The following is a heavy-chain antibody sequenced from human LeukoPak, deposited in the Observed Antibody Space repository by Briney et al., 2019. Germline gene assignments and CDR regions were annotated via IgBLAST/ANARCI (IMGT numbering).Heavy chain of an antibody. CDR2: INPSGGST. V-gene: IGHV1-46*01. CDR1: GYTFTSYY. CDR3: ARESHYYYYYMDV. Sequence: ASVKVSCKASGYTFTSYYMHWVRQAPGQGLEWMGIINPSGGSTNYAQKFQGRVTITTDESTSTAYMELSSLRSEDTAVYYCARESHYYYYYMDVWGKGTTVTVSS. J-gene: IGHJ6*03.